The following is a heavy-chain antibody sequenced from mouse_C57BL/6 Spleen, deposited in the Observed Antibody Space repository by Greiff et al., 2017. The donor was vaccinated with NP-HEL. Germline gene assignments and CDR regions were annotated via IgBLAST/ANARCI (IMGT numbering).Heavy chain of an antibody. CDR1: GYTFTSYW. CDR3: ARRGGYGSSFDWYFDV. J-gene: IGHJ1*03. Sequence: QVQLQQPGAELVRPGTSVKLSCKASGYTFTSYWMHWVKQRPGQGLEWIGVIDPSDSYTNYNQKFKGKATLTVDTSSSTAYMQLSSLTSEDSAVYYCARRGGYGSSFDWYFDVWGTGTTVTVSS. D-gene: IGHD1-1*01. CDR2: IDPSDSYT. V-gene: IGHV1-59*01.